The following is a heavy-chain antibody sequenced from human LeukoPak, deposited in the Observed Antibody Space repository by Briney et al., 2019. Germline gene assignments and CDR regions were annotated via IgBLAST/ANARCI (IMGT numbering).Heavy chain of an antibody. J-gene: IGHJ6*02. Sequence: ASVKVSCTASGYTFSSYAISWVRQAPGQGLEWMGWINPNSGGTNYAQKFQGRVTMTRDTSISTAYMELSRLRSDDTAVYYCAREWYGGNPVYYYYGMDVWGQGTTVTVSS. CDR3: AREWYGGNPVYYYYGMDV. D-gene: IGHD4-23*01. V-gene: IGHV1-2*02. CDR1: GYTFSSYA. CDR2: INPNSGGT.